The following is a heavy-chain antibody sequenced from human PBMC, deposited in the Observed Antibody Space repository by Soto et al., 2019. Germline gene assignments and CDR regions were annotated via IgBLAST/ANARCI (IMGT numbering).Heavy chain of an antibody. J-gene: IGHJ3*02. CDR1: GGSLIGYY. Sequence: QVQLQESGPGLVKPLETVSLTCTVSGGSLIGYYWNWIRQPPGKGLEWIGYVYSSGSTNYNPSLKSRVNISVDRSKNQFSLQLSPVTAADTAVYYCAGGNDWKSSTFAIWGHGTMVYVSS. CDR3: AGGNDWKSSTFAI. V-gene: IGHV4-59*01. CDR2: VYSSGST. D-gene: IGHD2-21*01.